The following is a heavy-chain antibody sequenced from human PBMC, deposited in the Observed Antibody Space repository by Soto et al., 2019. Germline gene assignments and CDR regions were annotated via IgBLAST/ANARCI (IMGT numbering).Heavy chain of an antibody. CDR3: AKSYGSGSHYKGPTHS. D-gene: IGHD3-10*01. CDR2: ISDSGGST. V-gene: IGHV3-23*01. J-gene: IGHJ4*02. Sequence: GGSLSLSCAGSGCTLSSYAMSWVRQAPGKGLEWVSLISDSGGSTYYANSVKGRFTISRDNSKNTLYLQMSSLRPEDTAVYYCAKSYGSGSHYKGPTHSWGQGTLVTVSS. CDR1: GCTLSSYA.